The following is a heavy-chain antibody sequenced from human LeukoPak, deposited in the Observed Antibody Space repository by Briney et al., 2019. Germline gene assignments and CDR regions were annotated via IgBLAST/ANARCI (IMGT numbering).Heavy chain of an antibody. CDR3: ASGEDTAMGEPYYFDY. Sequence: GASVKVSCKASGGTFSSYAISWVRQAPGQGLEWMGRIIPILGIANYAQKFQGRVTITADESTSTAYMELSSLRSEDTAVYYCASGEDTAMGEPYYFDYWGQGTLVTVSS. D-gene: IGHD5-18*01. CDR1: GGTFSSYA. V-gene: IGHV1-69*04. J-gene: IGHJ4*02. CDR2: IIPILGIA.